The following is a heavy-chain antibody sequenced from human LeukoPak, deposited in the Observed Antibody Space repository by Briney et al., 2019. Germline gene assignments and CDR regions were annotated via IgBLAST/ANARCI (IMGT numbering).Heavy chain of an antibody. CDR1: GFTFSSFG. V-gene: IGHV3-30*02. CDR2: IRYDGSNK. Sequence: GGSLRLSCAASGFTFSSFGMHWVRQAPGKGLEWVAFIRYDGSNKYYTDSVKGRFTISRDNSKNTLNLQMHSLRAEDTAVYYCARDGGYDPWGLDYNYHMDVWGKGTTVTVSS. CDR3: ARDGGYDPWGLDYNYHMDV. J-gene: IGHJ6*03. D-gene: IGHD5-12*01.